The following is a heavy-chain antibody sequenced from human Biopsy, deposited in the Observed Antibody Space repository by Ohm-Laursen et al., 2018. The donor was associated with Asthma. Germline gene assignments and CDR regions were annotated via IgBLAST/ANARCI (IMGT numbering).Heavy chain of an antibody. D-gene: IGHD3-10*01. J-gene: IGHJ5*02. CDR1: GYTFTSTVYG. V-gene: IGHV1-18*01. CDR3: ARDPGGFDP. Sequence: ASVKVSCKSSGYTFTSTVYGISWVRQAPGQGLEWMGWIRPHTGDTNYAQMLRGRVTMTTDTSTSTAYMELRGLRSDDTAVYYCARDPGGFDPWGQGTLVTVSS. CDR2: IRPHTGDT.